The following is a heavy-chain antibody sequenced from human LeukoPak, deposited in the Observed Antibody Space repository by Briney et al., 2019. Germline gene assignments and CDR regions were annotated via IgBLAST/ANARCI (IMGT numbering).Heavy chain of an antibody. CDR1: GFAFSTCG. V-gene: IGHV3-30*02. CDR2: IRYDGSKI. J-gene: IGHJ3*01. CDR3: VKDYGGADTFDV. D-gene: IGHD4-23*01. Sequence: PGGPLRLSVPASGFAFSTCGRHWARQTPARGREGVAFIRYDGSKIYYADPVKGRFTISRDNSKNTLYLQMNSLRAEDTAIYYCVKDYGGADTFDVWGQGTMVTVSS.